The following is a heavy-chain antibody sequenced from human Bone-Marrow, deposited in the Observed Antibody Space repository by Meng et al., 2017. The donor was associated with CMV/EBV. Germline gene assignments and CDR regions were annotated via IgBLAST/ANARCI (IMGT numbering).Heavy chain of an antibody. V-gene: IGHV3-23*03. D-gene: IGHD1-26*01. Sequence: LSLTCAASGFTFSSYAMSWVRQAPGKGLEWVSVIYSGGSTYYADSVKGRFTISRDNSKNTLYLQMNSLRAEDTAVYYCAKELEVGATTMSFDYWGQGTLVTVSS. CDR2: IYSGGST. J-gene: IGHJ4*02. CDR1: GFTFSSYA. CDR3: AKELEVGATTMSFDY.